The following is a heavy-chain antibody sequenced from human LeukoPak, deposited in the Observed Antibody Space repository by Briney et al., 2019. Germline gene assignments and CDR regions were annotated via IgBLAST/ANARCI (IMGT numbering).Heavy chain of an antibody. Sequence: ASVKDSPMSSVYTLTIYGISWVRQAPGQGRERMGWISAYNGNTNYAQKLQGRVTVTTDTSTSTEYMELRSLRSDDTAVYYCARVNDFWSGYPLGYWGQGALVTVSS. J-gene: IGHJ4*02. CDR2: ISAYNGNT. CDR3: ARVNDFWSGYPLGY. D-gene: IGHD3-3*01. CDR1: VYTLTIYG. V-gene: IGHV1-18*04.